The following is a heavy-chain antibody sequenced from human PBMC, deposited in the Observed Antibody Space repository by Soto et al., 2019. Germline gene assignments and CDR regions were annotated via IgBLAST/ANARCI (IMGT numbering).Heavy chain of an antibody. CDR2: INPNSGGT. CDR3: ARATSYSSGGFDY. D-gene: IGHD6-19*01. J-gene: IGHJ4*02. Sequence: QVQLVQSGAEVKKPGASVKVSCKASGYTFTGYYMHWVRQAPGQGLEWMGWINPNSGGTNYAQKFQGWDTMTRDTSISTAYMELSRLRSDDTAVYYCARATSYSSGGFDYWGQGTLVTVSS. CDR1: GYTFTGYY. V-gene: IGHV1-2*04.